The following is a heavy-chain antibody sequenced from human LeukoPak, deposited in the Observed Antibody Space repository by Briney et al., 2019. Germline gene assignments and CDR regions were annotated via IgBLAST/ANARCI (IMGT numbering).Heavy chain of an antibody. D-gene: IGHD2-15*01. CDR2: IYPGDSDT. Sequence: PGESLKISCKGSGYSFTTYWIGWVRQMPGKGLEWMGIIYPGDSDTRYSPSFQGQVTISADKSISTAYLQWSSLKASDTAMYYCARHPCSGGNCYDGEYFQHWGQGTLVTVSS. CDR3: ARHPCSGGNCYDGEYFQH. J-gene: IGHJ1*01. CDR1: GYSFTTYW. V-gene: IGHV5-51*01.